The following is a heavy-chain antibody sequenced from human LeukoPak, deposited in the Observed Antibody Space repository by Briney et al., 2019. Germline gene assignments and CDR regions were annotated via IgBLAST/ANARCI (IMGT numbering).Heavy chain of an antibody. CDR2: MNPNSGNT. D-gene: IGHD3-3*01. CDR3: ARGGFLEWAIDY. CDR1: GYTFTNYH. Sequence: GASVKVSCKASGYTFTNYHMNWVRQATGQGLEWMGWMNPNSGNTGYAQKFQGRVTITRNTSISTAYMELSSLRSEDTAVYYCARGGFLEWAIDYWGQGTLVTVSS. V-gene: IGHV1-8*03. J-gene: IGHJ4*02.